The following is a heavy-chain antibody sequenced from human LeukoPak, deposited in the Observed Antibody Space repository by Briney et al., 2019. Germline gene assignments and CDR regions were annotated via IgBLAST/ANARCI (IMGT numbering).Heavy chain of an antibody. V-gene: IGHV4-39*07. D-gene: IGHD3-22*01. Sequence: SETLSLTCTVSGGSISSSSYYWGWIRQPPGKGLEWIGSIYYSGSTNYNPSLKSRVIISVDTSKNQFSLKLSSVTAADTAVYSCAREHSYYDSSGYYCGSGYFDYWGQGTLVTVSS. CDR1: GGSISSSSYY. J-gene: IGHJ4*02. CDR3: AREHSYYDSSGYYCGSGYFDY. CDR2: IYYSGST.